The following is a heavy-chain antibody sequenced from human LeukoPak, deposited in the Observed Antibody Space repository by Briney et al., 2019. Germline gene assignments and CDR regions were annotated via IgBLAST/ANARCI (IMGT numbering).Heavy chain of an antibody. CDR2: ISGSAWTI. V-gene: IGHV3-21*01. D-gene: IGHD1-1*01. CDR3: TRYIRLTTDRDAFDI. J-gene: IGHJ3*02. Sequence: GGSLRLSCVASGFTFRSYSMNWVRQAPGKGPEWVSSISGSAWTIYEADSVKGRFTTHRDNAKNSLYLQMNRLRPEETAVYFCTRYIRLTTDRDAFDIWGLGTMVTVSS. CDR1: GFTFRSYS.